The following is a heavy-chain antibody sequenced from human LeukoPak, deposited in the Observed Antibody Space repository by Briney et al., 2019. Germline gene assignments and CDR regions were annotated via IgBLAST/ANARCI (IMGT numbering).Heavy chain of an antibody. CDR1: GFIFSSYA. CDR2: ISGSGGST. CDR3: AKVAAAMGTIDY. V-gene: IGHV3-23*01. J-gene: IGHJ4*02. D-gene: IGHD5-18*01. Sequence: GGSLRLSWAASGFIFSSYAMSWVRQAPGKGLEWVSAISGSGGSTKYADSVKGRFTISRDNSRNTLYLQMNSLRAEDTAVYYCAKVAAAMGTIDYWGQGTLVTVSS.